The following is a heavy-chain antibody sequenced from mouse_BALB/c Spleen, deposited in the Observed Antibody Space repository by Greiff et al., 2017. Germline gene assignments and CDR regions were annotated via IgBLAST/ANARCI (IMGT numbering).Heavy chain of an antibody. V-gene: IGHV1-5*01. CDR2: IYPGNSDT. J-gene: IGHJ1*01. CDR1: GYSFTSYW. Sequence: EVQRVESGTVLARPGASVKMSCKASGYSFTSYWMHWVKQRPGQGLEWIGAIYPGNSDTSYNQKFKGKAKLTAVTSASTAYMELSSLTNEDSAVYYCTPGSSYDWYFDVWGAGTTVTVSS. CDR3: TPGSSYDWYFDV. D-gene: IGHD1-1*01.